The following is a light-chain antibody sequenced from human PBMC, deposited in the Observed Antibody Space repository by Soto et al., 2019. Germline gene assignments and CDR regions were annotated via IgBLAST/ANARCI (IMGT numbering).Light chain of an antibody. CDR3: SSYGGGNTVV. J-gene: IGLJ2*01. V-gene: IGLV2-8*01. CDR1: SSDIGGYNY. CDR2: EVS. Sequence: QSALTQPPSASGSPGQSVTISCTGTSSDIGGYNYVSWYQQHPGKAPKLMISEVSKRPSGVPDRFSGSKSGNTASLTVSGLQAEDEADYYCSSYGGGNTVVFGGGTKLTVL.